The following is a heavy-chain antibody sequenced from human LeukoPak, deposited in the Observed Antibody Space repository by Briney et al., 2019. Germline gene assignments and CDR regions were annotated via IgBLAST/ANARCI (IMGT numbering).Heavy chain of an antibody. V-gene: IGHV4-4*07. CDR3: ARDSPGIAAVGLN. CDR2: IYTRGGT. Sequence: SETLSLTCAVSGGSISSSYYWSWIRQPAGKGLEWIGRIYTRGGTTYNPSLKSRVTMSLDTSKDQFSLTLGSVTAADTAVYYCARDSPGIAAVGLNWGQGTLVTVSS. J-gene: IGHJ4*02. CDR1: GGSISSSYY. D-gene: IGHD6-13*01.